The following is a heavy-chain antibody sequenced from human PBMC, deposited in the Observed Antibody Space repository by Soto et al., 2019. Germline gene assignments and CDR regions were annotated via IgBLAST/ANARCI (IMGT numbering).Heavy chain of an antibody. Sequence: ASVKVSCKASGYTFTGYYMHWVRQAPGQGLEWMGWINPNSGGTNYAQKFQGWVTMTRDTSISTAYMELGRLRSDDTAVYYCASSGVWYSSSWSQYDYYGMDVWGQGTTVTVSS. J-gene: IGHJ6*02. CDR1: GYTFTGYY. CDR3: ASSGVWYSSSWSQYDYYGMDV. V-gene: IGHV1-2*04. D-gene: IGHD6-13*01. CDR2: INPNSGGT.